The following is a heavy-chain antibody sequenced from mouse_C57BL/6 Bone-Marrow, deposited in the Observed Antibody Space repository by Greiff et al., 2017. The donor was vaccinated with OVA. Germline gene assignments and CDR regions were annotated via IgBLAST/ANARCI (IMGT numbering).Heavy chain of an antibody. CDR3: AREGNYWYFDV. D-gene: IGHD2-1*01. CDR2: ISSGSSTI. CDR1: GFTFSDYG. V-gene: IGHV5-17*01. J-gene: IGHJ1*03. Sequence: EVNVVESGGGLVKPGGSLKLSCAASGFTFSDYGMHWVRQAPEKGLEWVAYISSGSSTIYYADTVKGRFTISRDKAKNTLFLQMTSLRSEDTAMYYCAREGNYWYFDVWGTGTTVTVSS.